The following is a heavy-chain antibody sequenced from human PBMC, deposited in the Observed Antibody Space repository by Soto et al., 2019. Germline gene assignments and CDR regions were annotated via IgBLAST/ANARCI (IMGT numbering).Heavy chain of an antibody. J-gene: IGHJ4*02. Sequence: SETLSLTCTVSGGSISSYYWSWIRQPPGKGLEWIGYIYYSGSTNYNPSLKSRVTISVDTSKNQFSLKLSSVTAADTAVYYCASGFPRISKFDYWGQGTLVTVSS. CDR3: ASGFPRISKFDY. CDR1: GGSISSYY. V-gene: IGHV4-59*12. D-gene: IGHD2-15*01. CDR2: IYYSGST.